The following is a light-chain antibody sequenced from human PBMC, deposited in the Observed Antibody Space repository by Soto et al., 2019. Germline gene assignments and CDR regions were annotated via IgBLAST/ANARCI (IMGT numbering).Light chain of an antibody. J-gene: IGKJ2*01. CDR2: EGS. Sequence: EIVLTQSPATLSLSPGERATLSCRASQSVNSYLAWYQQKPGQAPRLLIYEGSKRATGIPARFSGSGSGTDFPPTISSLEPEDFAVYYCQHRSNWPATFGQGTKVEI. V-gene: IGKV3-11*01. CDR3: QHRSNWPAT. CDR1: QSVNSY.